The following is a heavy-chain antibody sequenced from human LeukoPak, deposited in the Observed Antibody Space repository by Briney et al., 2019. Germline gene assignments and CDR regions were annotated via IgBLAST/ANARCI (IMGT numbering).Heavy chain of an antibody. J-gene: IGHJ5*02. D-gene: IGHD2-2*01. CDR2: IHYSAST. CDR3: ASVIVVVPAAIFWFDP. CDR1: GGSISISNSY. Sequence: SETLCLTRTVSGGSISISNSYWGWIRQPPGNGLECTESIHYSASTYYNPPFKSRVTISVDTSKNQFSLKLSSVTAADTAGYYCASVIVVVPAAIFWFDPWGQGTLVTVSS. V-gene: IGHV4-39*01.